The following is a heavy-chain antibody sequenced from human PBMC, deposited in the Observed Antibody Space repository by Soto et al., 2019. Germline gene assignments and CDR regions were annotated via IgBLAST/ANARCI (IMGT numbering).Heavy chain of an antibody. CDR3: ARDLGYCTNGVCFTYGMDG. Sequence: ASVKVPCRASGDTFTSYGISWVRQAHGQGLEWMGWITAYNGNTNYAQKLQGRVTMTTDTSTSTAYMELRSLRSDATAVYYCARDLGYCTNGVCFTYGMDGWR. CDR1: GDTFTSYG. D-gene: IGHD2-8*01. V-gene: IGHV1-18*01. CDR2: ITAYNGNT. J-gene: IGHJ6*02.